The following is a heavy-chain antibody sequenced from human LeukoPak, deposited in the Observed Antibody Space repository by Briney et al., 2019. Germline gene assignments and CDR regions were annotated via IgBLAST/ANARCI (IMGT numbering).Heavy chain of an antibody. V-gene: IGHV3-21*01. J-gene: IGHJ4*02. D-gene: IGHD6-13*01. CDR1: GFVFSSDS. Sequence: PGGSLSLSCAISGFVFSSDSMIWVRQAPGKGQEWVSSISSTGAYIYYADSLKGRFTISRDTAKNSLYLQMNSLRADDTAVYYCARGLAAAGTRGPYWGQGTLVTVST. CDR3: ARGLAAAGTRGPY. CDR2: ISSTGAYI.